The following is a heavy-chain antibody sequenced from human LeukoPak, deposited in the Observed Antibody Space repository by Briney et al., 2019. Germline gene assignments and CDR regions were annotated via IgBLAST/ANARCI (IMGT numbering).Heavy chain of an antibody. V-gene: IGHV3-74*01. CDR2: INSDGSST. CDR1: GFIFSDYW. CDR3: TSEYSRGYWFDP. J-gene: IGHJ5*02. Sequence: GGSLRLSCAASGFIFSDYWMNWVRQAPGKGLVWVSRINSDGSSTTYADSVKGRFTISRDNAKNTLYLQMNSLRAEDTAVYYCTSEYSRGYWFDPWGQGTLVTVSS. D-gene: IGHD3-10*01.